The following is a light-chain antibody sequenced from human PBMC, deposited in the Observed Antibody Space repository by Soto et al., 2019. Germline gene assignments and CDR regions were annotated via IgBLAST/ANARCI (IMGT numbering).Light chain of an antibody. V-gene: IGLV2-23*03. CDR3: LSDVGSSTVEV. CDR1: SSDFGSDNV. CDR2: AGS. Sequence: QSALTQPASVSGSTGQSITITCTGTSSDFGSDNVVSWYQQHPAKVPKLILYAGSQRPSGVSDRFSGSGQVNTASLTISGLQAEDEAVYYCLSDVGSSTVEVFGGGISSPS. J-gene: IGLJ2*01.